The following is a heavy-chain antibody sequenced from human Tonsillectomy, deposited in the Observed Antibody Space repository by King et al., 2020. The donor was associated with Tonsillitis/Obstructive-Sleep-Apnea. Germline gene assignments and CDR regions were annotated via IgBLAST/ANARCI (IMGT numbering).Heavy chain of an antibody. D-gene: IGHD2-15*01. Sequence: VQLVESGGGLVKPGGSLRLSCAASGFTFSDNYMSWIRQAPGKGLDWVSYIRRSSTYTNYADSVKGRFTISRDNAKNSLYLQMNSLRAEDTAVYYCARAPDCSGGSCSSLSDYWGQGTLVTVSS. J-gene: IGHJ4*02. CDR3: ARAPDCSGGSCSSLSDY. CDR2: IRRSSTYT. CDR1: GFTFSDNY. V-gene: IGHV3-11*05.